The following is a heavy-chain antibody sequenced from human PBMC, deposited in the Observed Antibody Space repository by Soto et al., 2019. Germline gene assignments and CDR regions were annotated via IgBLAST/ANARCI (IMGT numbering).Heavy chain of an antibody. CDR1: GYIFVNYG. V-gene: IGHV1-18*01. J-gene: IGHJ6*02. CDR3: VMVDNYVTPTPQDV. Sequence: QVQLVQSGDEVKKPGASVKVSCKASGYIFVNYGIAWVRQAPGQGLEWMGWISPYTGNTHSATQVQGRLTMTTDTSTSTAYMDLGSLTSDDTAVYYCVMVDNYVTPTPQDVWGPGTTVTVSS. D-gene: IGHD3-16*01. CDR2: ISPYTGNT.